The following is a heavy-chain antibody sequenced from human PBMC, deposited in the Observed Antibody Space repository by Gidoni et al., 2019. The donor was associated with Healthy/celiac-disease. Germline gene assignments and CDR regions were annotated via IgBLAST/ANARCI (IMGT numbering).Heavy chain of an antibody. D-gene: IGHD2-15*01. V-gene: IGHV3-49*05. J-gene: IGHJ4*02. Sequence: EVQLVESGGGLVKPGRSLSLSCTSSGFTFGDYAMSWFRQAPGKGLEWVGFIRSKAYGGTTEYAASVKGRFTISRDDSKSIAYLQMNSLKTEDTAVYYCTREYCSGGSCYPTQPFDYWGQGTLVTVSS. CDR2: IRSKAYGGTT. CDR1: GFTFGDYA. CDR3: TREYCSGGSCYPTQPFDY.